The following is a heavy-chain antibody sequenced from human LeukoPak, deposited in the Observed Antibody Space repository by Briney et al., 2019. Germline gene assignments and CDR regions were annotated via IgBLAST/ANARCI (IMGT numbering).Heavy chain of an antibody. J-gene: IGHJ4*02. D-gene: IGHD4-17*01. V-gene: IGHV3-30*04. CDR3: ARDRRSDGDYVLDY. CDR2: ISNDGSEK. CDR1: GFTFSSYT. Sequence: PGGSLRLSCAASGFTFSSYTIHWVRQAPGKGLEWLAVISNDGSEKYYPDSVKGRFTISRDNSKNTLYLQVNSLRAEDSAVYYCARDRRSDGDYVLDYWGQETLVTVS.